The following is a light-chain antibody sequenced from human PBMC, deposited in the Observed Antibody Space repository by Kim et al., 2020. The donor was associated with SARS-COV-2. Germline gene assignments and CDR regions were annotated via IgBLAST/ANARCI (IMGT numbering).Light chain of an antibody. CDR1: QSVFYSSNNKNY. Sequence: APINCEPSQSVFYSSNNKNYLTWYQQKPGQPPKVLIYWASTRESGVPDRFSGSGSGTDFTLTISSLQAEDVAVYYCQQFYSTPYTFGQGTKVDIK. CDR3: QQFYSTPYT. V-gene: IGKV4-1*01. J-gene: IGKJ2*01. CDR2: WAS.